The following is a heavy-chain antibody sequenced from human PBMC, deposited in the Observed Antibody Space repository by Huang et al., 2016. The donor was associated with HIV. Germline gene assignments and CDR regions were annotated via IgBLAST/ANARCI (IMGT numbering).Heavy chain of an antibody. J-gene: IGHJ5*02. Sequence: QVQLVQSGAEVKKPGASVKVSCKASRYTFTSYSMHWVRQAPGQRLELMGGFNGVNGNTKYSQKFQGRFTITRDTSASTAYMELSSLRSEDTAVYYCAKGGYCSGDMCSYNWFDPWGQGTLVTVSS. V-gene: IGHV1-3*01. CDR1: RYTFTSYS. CDR2: FNGVNGNT. D-gene: IGHD2-15*01. CDR3: AKGGYCSGDMCSYNWFDP.